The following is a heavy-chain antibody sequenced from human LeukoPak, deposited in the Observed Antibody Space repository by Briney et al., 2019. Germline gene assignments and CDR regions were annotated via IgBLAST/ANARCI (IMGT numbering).Heavy chain of an antibody. J-gene: IGHJ3*02. D-gene: IGHD2-2*01. Sequence: GVSLRLSCAASGFTFSIYAMSWVRQVPGKGLEWVSAFSGSGYSTYYADSVKGRFTISRDNSRNTLYLQMDSLGAEDTAIYYCAKFASASCCQSAFDIWGQGTMVTVSS. CDR1: GFTFSIYA. V-gene: IGHV3-23*01. CDR2: FSGSGYST. CDR3: AKFASASCCQSAFDI.